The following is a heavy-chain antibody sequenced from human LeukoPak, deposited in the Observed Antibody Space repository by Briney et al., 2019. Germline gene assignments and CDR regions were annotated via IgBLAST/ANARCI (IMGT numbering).Heavy chain of an antibody. CDR3: AGSIAVAGTIDY. CDR2: IWYDGSNK. CDR1: GFTFSSHG. D-gene: IGHD6-19*01. V-gene: IGHV3-33*01. J-gene: IGHJ4*02. Sequence: KSGGSLRLSCAASGFTFSSHGMQWVRQAPGKGLEWVAVIWYDGSNKYYAESVKGRFTISRDNSKNTLYLQMNSLRVEDTAVYYCAGSIAVAGTIDYWGQGTLVTVSS.